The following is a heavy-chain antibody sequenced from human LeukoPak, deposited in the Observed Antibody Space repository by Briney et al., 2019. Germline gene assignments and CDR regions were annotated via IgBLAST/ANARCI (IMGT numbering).Heavy chain of an antibody. CDR2: IYYSGGT. Sequence: PSETRSLTCTVSGGSISSGDYYWSWIRQPPGKGLEWIGYIYYSGGTYYNPSLKSRVTISVDTSKNQFSLKLSSVTAADTAVYYCARATYYYDSSLLFDYWGQGTLVTVSS. CDR3: ARATYYYDSSLLFDY. D-gene: IGHD3-22*01. J-gene: IGHJ4*02. V-gene: IGHV4-30-4*01. CDR1: GGSISSGDYY.